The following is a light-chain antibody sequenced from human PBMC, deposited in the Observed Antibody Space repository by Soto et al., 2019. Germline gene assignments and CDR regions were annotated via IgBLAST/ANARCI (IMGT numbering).Light chain of an antibody. V-gene: IGKV3-20*01. CDR2: GAS. CDR3: HQYGSSRLT. J-gene: IGKJ4*01. Sequence: EIVLTQSPGTLSLSPGERVTLSCRASQSVSSSYLAWYQQKPGQAPRHLIYGASTRDTGIQDKFSGSGSGTDFPLTIRTREPEDFAVYYCHQYGSSRLTFGGGTKVEIK. CDR1: QSVSSSY.